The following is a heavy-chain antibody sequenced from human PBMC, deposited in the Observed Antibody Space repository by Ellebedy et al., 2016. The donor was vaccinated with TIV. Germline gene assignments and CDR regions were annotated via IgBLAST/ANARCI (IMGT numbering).Heavy chain of an antibody. J-gene: IGHJ4*02. D-gene: IGHD5-24*01. Sequence: MPSETLSLTCTVSGGSISSGGYYWSWIRQHPGKGLEWIGYIYYSGSTNYNPSLKSRVTISVDTSKNQFSLKLSSVTAADTAVYYCARDGRDGYNLWGQGTLVTVSS. CDR3: ARDGRDGYNL. V-gene: IGHV4-61*08. CDR2: IYYSGST. CDR1: GGSISSGGYY.